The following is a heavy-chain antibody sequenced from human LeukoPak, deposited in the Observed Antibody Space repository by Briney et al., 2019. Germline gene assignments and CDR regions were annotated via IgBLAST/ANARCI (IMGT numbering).Heavy chain of an antibody. CDR1: GGTFSSYA. J-gene: IGHJ4*02. CDR3: ASSVRLDGPTGY. V-gene: IGHV1-69*05. CDR2: IIPIFGTA. Sequence: ASVKVSCKASGGTFSSYAISWVRQAPGQGLEWMGRIIPIFGTANCAQKFQGRVTITTDEPTSTAYMELSSRRSEDTAVYYCASSVRLDGPTGYWGQGTLVTVSS. D-gene: IGHD4-17*01.